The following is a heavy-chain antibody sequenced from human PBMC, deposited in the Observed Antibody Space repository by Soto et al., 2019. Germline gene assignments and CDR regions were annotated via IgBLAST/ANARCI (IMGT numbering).Heavy chain of an antibody. CDR3: ARARDGYNFLYEPT. V-gene: IGHV3-53*01. D-gene: IGHD5-12*01. Sequence: VGSLRLSCVASWFTVSSNYMSWVRQAPGKGLEWVSVSYSGGSTDYADSVRGRFTISRDNSKNTLYLQMNSLRAEDTAVYYCARARDGYNFLYEPTWGQGTLVTVSS. CDR2: SYSGGST. J-gene: IGHJ4*02. CDR1: WFTVSSNY.